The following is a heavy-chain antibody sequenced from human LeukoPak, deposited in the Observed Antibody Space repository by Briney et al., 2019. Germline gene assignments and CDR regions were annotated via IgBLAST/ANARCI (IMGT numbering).Heavy chain of an antibody. CDR3: ASSLKSGWYESNFDY. V-gene: IGHV3-30-3*01. J-gene: IGHJ4*02. CDR2: ISYDGSNK. D-gene: IGHD6-19*01. Sequence: GGSLRLSCAASGFTFSTYAMSWVRQAPGKGLEWVAVISYDGSNKYYADSVKGRFTISRDNSKNTLYLQMNSLRAEDTAVYYCASSLKSGWYESNFDYWGQGTLVTVSS. CDR1: GFTFSTYA.